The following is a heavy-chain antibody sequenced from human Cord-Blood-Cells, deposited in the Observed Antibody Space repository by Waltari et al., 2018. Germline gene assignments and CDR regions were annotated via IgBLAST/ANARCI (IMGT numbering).Heavy chain of an antibody. V-gene: IGHV1-2*06. CDR2: INPNSGGT. CDR1: GSTFTGYS. D-gene: IGHD3-16*01. Sequence: QVQLVQSGAEVKKPGASVKVSCKASGSTFTGYSMPWVRQAPGQGLEWMGRINPNSGGTNYAQKFQGRVTMTRDTSISTAYMELSRLRSDDTAVYYCARAPRGDDYGDYWGQGTLVTVSS. CDR3: ARAPRGDDYGDY. J-gene: IGHJ4*02.